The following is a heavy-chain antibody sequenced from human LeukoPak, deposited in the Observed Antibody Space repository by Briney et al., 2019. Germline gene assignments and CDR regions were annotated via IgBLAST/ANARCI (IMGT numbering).Heavy chain of an antibody. D-gene: IGHD2-15*01. V-gene: IGHV6-1*01. CDR1: GDSVSSNSAA. CDR2: TYYRSKWYN. J-gene: IGHJ4*02. CDR3: ASAYCSGGSCCSEFYY. Sequence: SQTLSLTCAISGDSVSSNSAAWNWIRQSPSRGLEWLGRTYYRSKWYNDYAVSVKSRITINPDTSKNQFSLQLNSVTPEDTAVYYCASAYCSGGSCCSEFYYWGQGTLVTVSS.